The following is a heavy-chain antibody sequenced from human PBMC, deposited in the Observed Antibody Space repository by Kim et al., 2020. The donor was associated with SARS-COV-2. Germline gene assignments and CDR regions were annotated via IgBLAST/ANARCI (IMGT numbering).Heavy chain of an antibody. V-gene: IGHV3-30*18. CDR2: ISFDGSNK. CDR3: AKGKGMTTLTARMPVDY. D-gene: IGHD4-4*01. J-gene: IGHJ4*02. CDR1: GFTFSSYG. Sequence: GGSLRLSCAASGFTFSSYGMHWVRQAPGKGLDWVAVISFDGSNKYYADSVKGRFTISRDPSKNTLYLQMNSLRAEDTAVYYCAKGKGMTTLTARMPVDYWGQGTLVTVSS.